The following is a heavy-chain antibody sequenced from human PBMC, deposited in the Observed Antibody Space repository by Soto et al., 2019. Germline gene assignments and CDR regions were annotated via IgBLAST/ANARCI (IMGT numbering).Heavy chain of an antibody. CDR3: ARGTLGYSYGYGFDP. CDR2: ISSSGSTI. J-gene: IGHJ5*02. V-gene: IGHV3-48*03. D-gene: IGHD5-18*01. Sequence: PGGSLRLSCAASGFTFSSYEMNWVRQAPGKGLEWVSYISSSGSTIYYADSVKGRFTISRDNAKNSLYLQMNSLRAEDTAVYYCARGTLGYSYGYGFDPWGQGTLVTVS. CDR1: GFTFSSYE.